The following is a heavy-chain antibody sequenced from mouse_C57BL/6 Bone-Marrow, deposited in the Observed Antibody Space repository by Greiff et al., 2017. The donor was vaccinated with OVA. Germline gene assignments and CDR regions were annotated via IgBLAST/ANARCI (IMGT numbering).Heavy chain of an antibody. Sequence: DVKLEESGGGLVQPGGSMKLSCAASGFTFSDAWMDWVRQSPEKGLEWVAEIRNKDNNHATYDAVSGKGRFTISREESKSIVYQQITSLSAENAGIYYCTRTYIDYWGQGTTLTVSS. CDR1: GFTFSDAW. CDR2: IRNKDNNHAT. J-gene: IGHJ2*01. CDR3: TRTYIDY. V-gene: IGHV6-6*01.